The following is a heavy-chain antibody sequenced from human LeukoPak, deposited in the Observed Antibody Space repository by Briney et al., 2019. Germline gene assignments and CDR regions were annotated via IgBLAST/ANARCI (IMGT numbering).Heavy chain of an antibody. V-gene: IGHV3-48*03. Sequence: PGGSLRLSCAASGFTFSSYEMNWVRQAPGKWLEWVSYISSSGSTIYYADSVKGRFTISRDNPKNSLYLQMNSLRAEDTAVYYCARAAHSSSWYYGDNWFDPWGQGTLVTVSS. CDR3: ARAAHSSSWYYGDNWFDP. CDR2: ISSSGSTI. J-gene: IGHJ5*02. CDR1: GFTFSSYE. D-gene: IGHD6-13*01.